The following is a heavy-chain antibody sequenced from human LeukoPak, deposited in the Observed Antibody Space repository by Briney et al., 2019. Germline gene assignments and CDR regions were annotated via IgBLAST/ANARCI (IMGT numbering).Heavy chain of an antibody. V-gene: IGHV4-59*01. J-gene: IGHJ4*02. D-gene: IGHD5-18*01. Sequence: SETLSLTCTVSGGSISSYYWSWIRQPPGKGLEWIGYIYYSGSTNYNPSLKSRVTISVDTSKNQFSLKLCSVTAADTAVYYCARDRLDTFDYWGQGTLVTVSS. CDR3: ARDRLDTFDY. CDR1: GGSISSYY. CDR2: IYYSGST.